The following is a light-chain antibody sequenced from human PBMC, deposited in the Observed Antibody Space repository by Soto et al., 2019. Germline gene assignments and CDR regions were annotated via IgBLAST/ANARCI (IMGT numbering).Light chain of an antibody. CDR1: SSNIGAGYD. V-gene: IGLV1-40*01. CDR3: QSYDSNLNGWV. Sequence: QSVLTQPPSVSGAPGQRVTISCTGSSSNIGAGYDVHWYQQLPGTAPKLLIYGNSNRPSGVPDRFSGSKSGTSASLAITGLQAEDEADYYCQSYDSNLNGWVFGGGTKLTVL. J-gene: IGLJ3*02. CDR2: GNS.